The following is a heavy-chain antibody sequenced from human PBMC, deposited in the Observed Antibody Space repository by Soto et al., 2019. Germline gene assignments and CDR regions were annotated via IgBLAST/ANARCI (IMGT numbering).Heavy chain of an antibody. J-gene: IGHJ5*02. CDR1: GGSFSGYY. Sequence: PSETLSLTCAVYGGSFSGYYWSWIRQPPGKGLEWIGEINHSGSTNYNPSLKSRVTISVDTSKNQFSLKLSSVTAADTAVYYCARAGGYYRSNWFDPWGQGTLVTVSS. D-gene: IGHD3-22*01. V-gene: IGHV4-34*01. CDR3: ARAGGYYRSNWFDP. CDR2: INHSGST.